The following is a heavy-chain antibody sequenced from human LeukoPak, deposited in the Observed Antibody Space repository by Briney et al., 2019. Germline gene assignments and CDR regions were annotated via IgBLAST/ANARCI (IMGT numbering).Heavy chain of an antibody. CDR1: GGSFSGYY. D-gene: IGHD6-13*01. J-gene: IGHJ5*02. Sequence: SETLSLTCAVYGGSFSGYYWSLIRQPPGKGLEWIGEINHSGSTNYNPSLKSRVTISVDTSKNQFSLKLSSVTAADTAVYYCARGVIAAAGRGGNWFDPWGQGTLVTVSS. V-gene: IGHV4-34*01. CDR2: INHSGST. CDR3: ARGVIAAAGRGGNWFDP.